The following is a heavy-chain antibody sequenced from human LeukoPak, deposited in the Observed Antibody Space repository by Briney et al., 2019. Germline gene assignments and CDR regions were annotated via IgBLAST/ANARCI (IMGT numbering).Heavy chain of an antibody. J-gene: IGHJ5*02. Sequence: ASVKVSCKASGYTFTSYGISWVRQAPGQGLEWMGWISAYNGNTNYAQKLQGRVTMTTDTSTSTAYMELRSLRSDDTAVYYCARADEYCSSTSCYALDWFDTWGQGTLVTVSS. D-gene: IGHD2-2*01. V-gene: IGHV1-18*04. CDR1: GYTFTSYG. CDR3: ARADEYCSSTSCYALDWFDT. CDR2: ISAYNGNT.